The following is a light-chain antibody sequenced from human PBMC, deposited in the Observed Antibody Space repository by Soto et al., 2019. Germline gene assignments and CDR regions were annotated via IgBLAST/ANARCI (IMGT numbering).Light chain of an antibody. CDR3: TSYAGTYSFFYV. CDR2: EVS. J-gene: IGLJ1*01. Sequence: QSVLTQPPSASGSPGQSVTISCTGTSSDVGAYNYVSWYQQLPGKAPKLIIYEVSKRPSGVPDRFSGSKSGNTASLTVSGLQAEDEADYYCTSYAGTYSFFYVFGPGTKVT. CDR1: SSDVGAYNY. V-gene: IGLV2-8*01.